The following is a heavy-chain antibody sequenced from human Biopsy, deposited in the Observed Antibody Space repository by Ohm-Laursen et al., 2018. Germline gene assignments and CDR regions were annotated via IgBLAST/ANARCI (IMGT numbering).Heavy chain of an antibody. CDR3: ATKLTGYFHH. D-gene: IGHD3-9*01. CDR1: GGTFSNYG. V-gene: IGHV1-69*06. CDR2: NIPILGTG. J-gene: IGHJ1*01. Sequence: ASVKVSCKAPGGTFSNYGVNWVRQAPGQGLEWLGGNIPILGTGNYAQKFQDRVTVAADTSTSTATTELRSLRSDDTAVYYCATKLTGYFHHWGQGTLVIVSS.